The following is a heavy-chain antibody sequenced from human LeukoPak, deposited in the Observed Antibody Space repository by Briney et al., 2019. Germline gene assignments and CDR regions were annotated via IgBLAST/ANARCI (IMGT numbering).Heavy chain of an antibody. D-gene: IGHD4-17*01. Sequence: KPSETLSLTCTVSGGSISSGGYYWSWIRQHPGKGLESIGYIYYSGSTYYNPSLKSRVTISVDTSKNQFSLKLSSVTAADTAVYYCAEGGTYGDAIDYWGQGTLVTVFS. CDR2: IYYSGST. CDR1: GGSISSGGYY. J-gene: IGHJ4*02. V-gene: IGHV4-31*03. CDR3: AEGGTYGDAIDY.